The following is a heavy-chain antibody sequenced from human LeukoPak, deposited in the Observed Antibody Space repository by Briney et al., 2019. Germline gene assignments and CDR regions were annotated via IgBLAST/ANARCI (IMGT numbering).Heavy chain of an antibody. V-gene: IGHV4-59*02. CDR3: TRGHWGLQS. Sequence: PSETLSLTCTVSGASVTDYYWSWIRQSPGKGLEWISYIHHSGNSNYNPSLRSRVTTSLDTSKNQFSLNLISVTAADTAVYYCTRGHWGLQSWSQGTLVTVSS. D-gene: IGHD7-27*01. CDR2: IHHSGNS. J-gene: IGHJ5*02. CDR1: GASVTDYY.